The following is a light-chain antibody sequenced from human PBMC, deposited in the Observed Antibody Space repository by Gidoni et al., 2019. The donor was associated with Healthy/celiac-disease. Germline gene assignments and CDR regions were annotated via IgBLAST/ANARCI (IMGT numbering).Light chain of an antibody. V-gene: IGKV1-39*01. CDR3: QQSYSTPLFT. CDR1: QSISSY. Sequence: DIQMTQSPSSLSASVGDRVTINCRASQSISSYLNLSQQKPGKAPTLLIYAASRLQSGVPSRFSGSVPGTDFTLTISSLQPEDFATYYFQQSYSTPLFTFGPGTKVDIK. J-gene: IGKJ3*01. CDR2: AAS.